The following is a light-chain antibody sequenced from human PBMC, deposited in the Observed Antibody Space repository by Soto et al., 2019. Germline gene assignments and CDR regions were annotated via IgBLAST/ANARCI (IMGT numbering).Light chain of an antibody. Sequence: DIQMTQSPSTLSASVGDRVTITCRASQSISRWLAWSQQKPGKAPKLLIYDASISQSGVSSRFSGSGSGTEFTLTITSLQPDDFATYYCQQYSSFLTFGGGTKVEI. CDR2: DAS. CDR1: QSISRW. CDR3: QQYSSFLT. V-gene: IGKV1-5*01. J-gene: IGKJ4*01.